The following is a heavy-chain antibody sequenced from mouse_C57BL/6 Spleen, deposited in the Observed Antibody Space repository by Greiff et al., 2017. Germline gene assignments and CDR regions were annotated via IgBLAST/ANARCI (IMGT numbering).Heavy chain of an antibody. Sequence: QVQLQQPGAELVMPGASVKLSCKASGYTFTSYWMHWVKQRPGQGLEWIGEIDPSDSYTNYNQKFKGKSTLTVDKSSSTAYMQLSSLTSADSAVYYCARWGYGDREGWFAYWGQGTLVTVAA. J-gene: IGHJ3*01. D-gene: IGHD2-13*01. CDR2: IDPSDSYT. CDR3: ARWGYGDREGWFAY. V-gene: IGHV1-69*01. CDR1: GYTFTSYW.